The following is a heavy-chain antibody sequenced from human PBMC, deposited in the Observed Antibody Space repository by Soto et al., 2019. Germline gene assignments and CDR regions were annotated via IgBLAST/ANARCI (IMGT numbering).Heavy chain of an antibody. CDR1: GFTFTRYW. CDR3: ARVVSGRDYGDSIDY. V-gene: IGHV3-7*03. CDR2: IKEDGSEK. J-gene: IGHJ4*02. Sequence: GGSLRLSCAASGFTFTRYWLTWVRQAPGKGLEWVANIKEDGSEKYYVDSVKGRFTTSRDNAKNSLYLQMNSLRAEDTAVYYCARVVSGRDYGDSIDYWGQGTLVTVSS. D-gene: IGHD4-17*01.